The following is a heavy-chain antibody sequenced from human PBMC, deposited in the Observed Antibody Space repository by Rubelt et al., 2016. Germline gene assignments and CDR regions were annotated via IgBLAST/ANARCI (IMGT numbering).Heavy chain of an antibody. D-gene: IGHD3-16*02. Sequence: QVQLQESGPGLVKPSETLSLTCSISGYSISSGYYWGWIRQPPGKGLEWIGSIYHSGRTYYNTSLKSRVTISVDPSKDQCSLRRTLVSAADTAIYYCAGHMSTFGGIIVPYDYWGQGILVTVSS. J-gene: IGHJ4*02. CDR2: IYHSGRT. CDR1: GYSISSGYY. CDR3: AGHMSTFGGIIVPYDY. V-gene: IGHV4-38-2*02.